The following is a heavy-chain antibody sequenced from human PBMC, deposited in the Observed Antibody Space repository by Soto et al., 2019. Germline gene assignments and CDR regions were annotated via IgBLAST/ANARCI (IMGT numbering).Heavy chain of an antibody. CDR3: ARDSGSGWRYYFDY. Sequence: QVQLVESGGGVVQPGRSLRLSCAASGFTFSSYGMHWVRQAPGKGLEWVAVIWYDGSNKYYADSVKGRFTISGDNSKNTLYLQMNSLRAEDTAVYYCARDSGSGWRYYFDYWGQGTLVTVSS. V-gene: IGHV3-33*01. CDR1: GFTFSSYG. D-gene: IGHD1-26*01. J-gene: IGHJ4*02. CDR2: IWYDGSNK.